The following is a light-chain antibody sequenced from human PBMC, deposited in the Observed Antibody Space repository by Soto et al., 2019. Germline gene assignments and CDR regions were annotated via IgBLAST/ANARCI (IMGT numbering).Light chain of an antibody. Sequence: QAVVTQPPSVSGAPGQRVTISCAGTSSNIGAGYGVHWYQQLPGRAPKLLIHNYVNRPSGVPDRFSGSKSGTSASLAITGLQGEDDGVYYCAAWDDSLSGVVFGGGTKVTVL. J-gene: IGLJ2*01. CDR1: SSNIGAGYG. CDR2: NYV. CDR3: AAWDDSLSGVV. V-gene: IGLV1-40*01.